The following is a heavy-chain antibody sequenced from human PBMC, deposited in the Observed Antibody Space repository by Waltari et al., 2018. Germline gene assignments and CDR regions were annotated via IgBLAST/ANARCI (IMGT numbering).Heavy chain of an antibody. CDR3: ARQPVTTLWYFDY. D-gene: IGHD4-17*01. J-gene: IGHJ4*02. CDR1: GSSISSGYY. V-gene: IGHV4-38-2*01. CDR2: IYHSGST. Sequence: QVQLQESGPGLVKPSETLSLTCAVSGSSISSGYYWGWIRQPPGKGLEWIGSIYHSGSTYYNPSLKSRVTISVDTSKNQFSLKLSSVTAADTAVYYCARQPVTTLWYFDYWGQGTLVTVSS.